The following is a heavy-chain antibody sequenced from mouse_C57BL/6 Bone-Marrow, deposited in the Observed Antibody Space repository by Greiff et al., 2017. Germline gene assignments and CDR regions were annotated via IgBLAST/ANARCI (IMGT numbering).Heavy chain of an antibody. J-gene: IGHJ1*03. CDR1: GYTFTRYG. V-gene: IGHV1-81*01. CDR2: IYPRSGNT. D-gene: IGHD1-1*01. CDR3: ERYYGSSSWYFDV. Sequence: VQLQESGAELARPGASVKLFCKASGYTFTRYGISWVKQRTGQGLEWIGEIYPRSGNTYYNEKFQGQATLTADKSSSTAYMELRSLTSEDSAVYFCERYYGSSSWYFDVWGTGTTVTVSS.